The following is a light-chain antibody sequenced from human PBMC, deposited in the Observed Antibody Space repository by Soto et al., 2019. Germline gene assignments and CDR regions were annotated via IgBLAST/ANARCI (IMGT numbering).Light chain of an antibody. CDR3: QQRSDWPLT. CDR2: DAA. V-gene: IGKV3-11*01. J-gene: IGKJ4*01. CDR1: QSVSNY. Sequence: IVVTQSPGALSLSPGERASLSCRASQSVSNYLAWYQQKPGQAPRLLIYDAAKRATGIPARFSGSGSETDFTLTISSLEPEDFGVYYCQQRSDWPLTFGGGTKVDIK.